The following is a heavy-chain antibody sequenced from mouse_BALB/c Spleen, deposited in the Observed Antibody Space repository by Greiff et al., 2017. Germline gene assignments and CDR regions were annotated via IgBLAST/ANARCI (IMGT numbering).Heavy chain of an antibody. Sequence: VQLQQTGPELVKPGASVKISCKASGYSFTDYIMLWVKQSHGKSLEWIGNINPYYGSTSYNLKFKGKATLTVDKSSSTAYMQLNSLTSEDSAVYYCARRHGYAMDYWGQGTSVTVSS. CDR2: INPYYGST. J-gene: IGHJ4*01. CDR3: ARRHGYAMDY. CDR1: GYSFTDYI. V-gene: IGHV1-39*01.